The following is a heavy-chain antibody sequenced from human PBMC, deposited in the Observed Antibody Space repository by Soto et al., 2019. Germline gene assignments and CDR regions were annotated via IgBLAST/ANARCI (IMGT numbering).Heavy chain of an antibody. J-gene: IGHJ6*03. CDR2: MNPNSGNT. V-gene: IGHV1-8*01. CDR1: GYTFTSYD. Sequence: QVQLVQSGAEVKKPGASVKVSCKASGYTFTSYDINWVRQATGQGLEWMGWMNPNSGNTGYAQKFQGRVTMTRNTSISTDYMELSSLRSEDTAVYYCARTKDYYYYMDVWGKGTTVTVSS. CDR3: ARTKDYYYYMDV.